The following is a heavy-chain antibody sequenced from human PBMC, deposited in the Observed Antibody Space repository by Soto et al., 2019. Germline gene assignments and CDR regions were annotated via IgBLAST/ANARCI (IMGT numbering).Heavy chain of an antibody. V-gene: IGHV4-31*03. D-gene: IGHD3-10*02. CDR3: ARVDAVNYVGYVDY. CDR1: GASISRGGYY. Sequence: QVQLQESGPGLVKPSQTLSLTCTVSGASISRGGYYWSWVRQHPGKGLEWIGFIFYTGSTSCNPSLKSRVTMSVDTSHSQVCLKLSSVTAADTAVYYCARVDAVNYVGYVDYWGQGTLVTVSS. CDR2: IFYTGST. J-gene: IGHJ4*02.